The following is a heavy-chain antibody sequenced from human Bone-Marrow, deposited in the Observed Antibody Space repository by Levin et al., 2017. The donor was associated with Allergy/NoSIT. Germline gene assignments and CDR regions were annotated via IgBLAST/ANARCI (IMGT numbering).Heavy chain of an antibody. Sequence: QSGGSLRLSCAASGFTFSSYAMHWVRQAPGKGLEWVAVISYDGSNKYYADSVKGRFTISRDNSKNTLYLQMNSLRAEDTAVYYCARVFTMVRGVITAAEIDYWGQGTLVTVSS. J-gene: IGHJ4*02. V-gene: IGHV3-30-3*01. CDR1: GFTFSSYA. CDR3: ARVFTMVRGVITAAEIDY. D-gene: IGHD3-10*01. CDR2: ISYDGSNK.